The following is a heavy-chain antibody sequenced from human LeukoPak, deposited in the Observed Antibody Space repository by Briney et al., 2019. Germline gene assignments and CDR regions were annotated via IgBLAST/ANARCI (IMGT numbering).Heavy chain of an antibody. Sequence: GGSLRLSCAASGFTFSNYAMSWVRQAPGKGREWVSAISGRGGDTYYADSVKGRFPISRDNSKNTLYLQMNSLRAEDTAVYYCATRPYYYDSSGSSEAYWGQGTLVTVSS. J-gene: IGHJ4*02. V-gene: IGHV3-23*01. CDR3: ATRPYYYDSSGSSEAY. D-gene: IGHD3-22*01. CDR2: ISGRGGDT. CDR1: GFTFSNYA.